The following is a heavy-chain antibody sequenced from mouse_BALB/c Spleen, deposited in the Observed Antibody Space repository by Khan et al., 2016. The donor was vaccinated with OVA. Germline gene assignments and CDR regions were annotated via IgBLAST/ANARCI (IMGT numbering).Heavy chain of an antibody. Sequence: EVQLVESGPGLVKPSQSLSLTCTVTGYSITSGYAWNWIRQFPGNKLEWMGYISYSGVTSYTPSFKSRISITRDTSKNQFFLQLNPVTTEDTATYYCARGNYYGYYFDYWGQGTTLTVSS. J-gene: IGHJ2*01. CDR2: ISYSGVT. CDR3: ARGNYYGYYFDY. CDR1: GYSITSGYA. V-gene: IGHV3-2*02. D-gene: IGHD1-1*01.